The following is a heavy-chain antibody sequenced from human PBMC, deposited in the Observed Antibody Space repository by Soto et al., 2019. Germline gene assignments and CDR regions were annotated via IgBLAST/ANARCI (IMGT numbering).Heavy chain of an antibody. CDR1: GASVNTYS. D-gene: IGHD2-2*02. CDR2: IYTSAST. J-gene: IGHJ6*02. V-gene: IGHV4-4*07. CDR3: AKDREEGYNFYYGMDD. Sequence: SETLSLTCTVSGASVNTYSWSWIRQPAWRGLEWIGRIYTSASTNYSPSPKGRVTLSVDTSKNQVSLKLTSVTAADTAIYYCAKDREEGYNFYYGMDDWGQGATVTVSS.